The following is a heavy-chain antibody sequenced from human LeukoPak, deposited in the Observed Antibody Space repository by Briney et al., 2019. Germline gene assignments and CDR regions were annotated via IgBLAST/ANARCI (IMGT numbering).Heavy chain of an antibody. V-gene: IGHV4-59*01. CDR3: ARGRGQPDYDSSGYFDY. D-gene: IGHD3-22*01. J-gene: IGHJ4*02. CDR1: GGSSTGYY. CDR2: IYDSGST. Sequence: SETLSLTCTVSGGSSTGYYWSWIRQPPGKGLEWIGYIYDSGSTDYKPSLKSRVTISVDTSKNQFSLKLTSVTAADTAVYYCARGRGQPDYDSSGYFDYWGQGSLVTVSS.